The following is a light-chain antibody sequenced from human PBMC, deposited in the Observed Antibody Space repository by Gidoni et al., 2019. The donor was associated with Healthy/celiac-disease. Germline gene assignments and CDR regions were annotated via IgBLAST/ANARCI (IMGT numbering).Light chain of an antibody. Sequence: AIRITQSPSSLSASTGDRVNITCRASQGISSYLAWYQQKPGKAPKLLIYAASTLQSGVPSRFSGSGSGTDFTLTISCLQSEDFATYYCQQYYSYPWTFXQXTKVEIK. CDR1: QGISSY. CDR2: AAS. V-gene: IGKV1-8*01. CDR3: QQYYSYPWT. J-gene: IGKJ1*01.